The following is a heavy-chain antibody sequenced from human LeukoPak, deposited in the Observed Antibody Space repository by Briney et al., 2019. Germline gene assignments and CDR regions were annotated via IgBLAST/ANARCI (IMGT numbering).Heavy chain of an antibody. Sequence: GSLRLSCVVSGFTFSDSYMSWIRQAPGKGLEWVGSIYYSGSTYYNPSLKSRVTISVDTSKNQFSLKLSSVTAADTAVYNCARERYSSGWYPFDYWGQGTLVTVSS. CDR1: GFTFSDSY. CDR3: ARERYSSGWYPFDY. V-gene: IGHV4-38-2*02. J-gene: IGHJ4*02. D-gene: IGHD6-19*01. CDR2: IYYSGST.